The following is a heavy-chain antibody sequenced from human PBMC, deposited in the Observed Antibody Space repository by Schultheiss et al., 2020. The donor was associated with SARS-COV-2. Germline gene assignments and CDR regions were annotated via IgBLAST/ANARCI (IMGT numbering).Heavy chain of an antibody. Sequence: ASVKVSCKASGYTFTSYGISWVRQAPGQGLEWMGWISAYNGNTNYAQKLQGRVTMTTDTSTSTAYMELRSLRSDDTAVYYCARGRYCSSTSCFFYWHFDLWGRGTLVTVSS. V-gene: IGHV1-18*01. CDR2: ISAYNGNT. CDR1: GYTFTSYG. J-gene: IGHJ2*01. D-gene: IGHD2-2*01. CDR3: ARGRYCSSTSCFFYWHFDL.